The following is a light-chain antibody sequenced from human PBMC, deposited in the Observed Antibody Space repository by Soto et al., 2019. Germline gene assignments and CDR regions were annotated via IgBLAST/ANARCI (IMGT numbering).Light chain of an antibody. Sequence: QAVVTQPPSASGTPGQRVTISCSGSSSNIGTNYVYWYQQVPGTAPKLLIYSNNQRPSGVPDRFSGSKSGTSASLAIRGLRSEDEADYYCAAWDDSLNGPVFGGGTKLTVL. CDR1: SSNIGTNY. CDR2: SNN. CDR3: AAWDDSLNGPV. V-gene: IGLV1-47*02. J-gene: IGLJ2*01.